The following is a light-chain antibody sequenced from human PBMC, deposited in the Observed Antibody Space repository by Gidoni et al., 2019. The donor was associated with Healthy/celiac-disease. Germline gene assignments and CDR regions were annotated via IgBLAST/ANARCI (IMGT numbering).Light chain of an antibody. CDR2: DAS. V-gene: IGKV3-11*01. CDR3: QQRSNWPPVT. J-gene: IGKJ5*01. CDR1: QSVSSY. Sequence: EIVLTLSPPTLSLSPGERATLSCGASQSVSSYLAWYQQKPGQAPRLLIYDASNRATGIPARFSGSGSGTDFTLTISSLEPEDSAVYYCQQRSNWPPVTFGQGTRVEIK.